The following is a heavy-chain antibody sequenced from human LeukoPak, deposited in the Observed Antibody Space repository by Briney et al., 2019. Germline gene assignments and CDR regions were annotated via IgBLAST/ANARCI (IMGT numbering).Heavy chain of an antibody. Sequence: PGGSLRLSCAASGFTFDDYGMSWVRQAPGKGLEWVSGINWNGGSTGYADSVKGRFTISRDNAKNSLYLQMNSLRAEDTALYYCTRDVGYCSSTSCYATGGWFDPWGQGTLVTVSS. CDR1: GFTFDDYG. CDR2: INWNGGST. D-gene: IGHD2-2*01. V-gene: IGHV3-20*04. CDR3: TRDVGYCSSTSCYATGGWFDP. J-gene: IGHJ5*02.